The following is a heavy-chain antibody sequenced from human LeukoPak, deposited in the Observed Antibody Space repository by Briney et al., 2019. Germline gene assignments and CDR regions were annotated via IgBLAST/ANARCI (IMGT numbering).Heavy chain of an antibody. CDR1: GFTFSSYA. V-gene: IGHV3-30-3*01. CDR3: ARDSSSPATPNWFDP. CDR2: ISYDGSNK. Sequence: RPGGPLRLSCAASGFTFSSYAMPWVRQAPGKGLEWVAVISYDGSNKYYADSVKGRYTISRDNSKNTLYLQMNSLRAEDTAVYYCARDSSSPATPNWFDPWGQGTLVTVSS. J-gene: IGHJ5*02. D-gene: IGHD6-13*01.